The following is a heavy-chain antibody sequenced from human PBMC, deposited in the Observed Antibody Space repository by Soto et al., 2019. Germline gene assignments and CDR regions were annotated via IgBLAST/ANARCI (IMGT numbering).Heavy chain of an antibody. Sequence: GGSLRLSCAASGFTFSSYSMNWVRQAPGKGLEWVSSISSSSSYIYYADSVKGRFTISRDNAKNSLYLQMNSLRAEDTAVYYCASTDIVVVPAAISYYYYYGMDVWGQGTTVTVSS. D-gene: IGHD2-2*01. V-gene: IGHV3-21*01. CDR1: GFTFSSYS. CDR3: ASTDIVVVPAAISYYYYYGMDV. J-gene: IGHJ6*02. CDR2: ISSSSSYI.